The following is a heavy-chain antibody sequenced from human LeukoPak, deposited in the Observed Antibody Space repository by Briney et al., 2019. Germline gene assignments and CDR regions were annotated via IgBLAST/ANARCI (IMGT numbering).Heavy chain of an antibody. V-gene: IGHV3-66*01. Sequence: GGSLRLSCAASGYTDKRSDMIGVRQAPGKGLEWVAVIYSGGSSYYADSVKGRFTISRDNSKNTLFLQMNSLRAEDTAVYYCARYRGYGMDVWGQGTTVTVSS. CDR1: GYTDKRSD. D-gene: IGHD1-26*01. J-gene: IGHJ6*02. CDR2: IYSGGSS. CDR3: ARYRGYGMDV.